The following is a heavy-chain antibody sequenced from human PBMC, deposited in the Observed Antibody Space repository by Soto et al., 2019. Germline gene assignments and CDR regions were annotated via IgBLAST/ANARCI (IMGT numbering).Heavy chain of an antibody. V-gene: IGHV5-51*01. CDR3: ARRLGTTSANNWFDP. CDR1: GYSFTSYW. D-gene: IGHD1-1*01. Sequence: PGESLKISCKGSGYSFTSYWIGWVRQMPGKGLEWMGIIYPGDSDTRYSPSFRGQVTISADKSISTAYLQWSSLKASDTAMYYCARRLGTTSANNWFDPWGQGTLVTVSS. J-gene: IGHJ5*02. CDR2: IYPGDSDT.